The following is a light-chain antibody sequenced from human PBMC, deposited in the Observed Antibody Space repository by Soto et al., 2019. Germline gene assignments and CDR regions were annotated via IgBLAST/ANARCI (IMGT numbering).Light chain of an antibody. Sequence: EIVLTQSPATLSVSPGERATLSCRASQRVSSHLAWYQQKPGQAPRLLIYGESPRATGIPARFSGRESAEEFTLSSGSLQSSDIGVYNYQQYNIWPSWTVGQVTKVDIK. V-gene: IGKV3-15*01. CDR1: QRVSSH. J-gene: IGKJ1*01. CDR2: GES. CDR3: QQYNIWPSWT.